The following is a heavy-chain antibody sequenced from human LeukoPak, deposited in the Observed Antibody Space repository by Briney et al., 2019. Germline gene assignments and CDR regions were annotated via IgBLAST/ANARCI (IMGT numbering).Heavy chain of an antibody. V-gene: IGHV3-21*01. CDR2: ISSSSTYI. J-gene: IGHJ4*02. D-gene: IGHD3-3*02. CDR3: ARDLLDSPDFDY. Sequence: GGSLRLSCAASGFTFTSYEMNWVRQAPGKGLEWVSSISSSSTYIYYADSVKGRFTISRDNAKNSLFLQMNSLRAEDTAVYYCARDLLDSPDFDYWGQGTLVTVSS. CDR1: GFTFTSYE.